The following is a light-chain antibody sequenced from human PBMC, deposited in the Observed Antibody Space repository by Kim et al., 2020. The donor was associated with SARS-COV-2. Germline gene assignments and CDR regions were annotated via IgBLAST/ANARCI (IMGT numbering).Light chain of an antibody. CDR1: KSILSSSNNKNY. V-gene: IGKV4-1*01. CDR3: QQCYSRPLT. J-gene: IGKJ4*01. Sequence: ATINCKSSKSILSSSNNKNYLVWYQQKPGQPPKLLISWASTRESGVPERFSGSGSGTDFTLTISSLQADDVAVYYCQQCYSRPLTFGGGTKVDIK. CDR2: WAS.